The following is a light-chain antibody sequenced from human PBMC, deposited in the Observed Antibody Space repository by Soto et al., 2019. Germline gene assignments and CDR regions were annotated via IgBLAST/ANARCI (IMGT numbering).Light chain of an antibody. CDR1: SSDVGSYNY. J-gene: IGLJ2*01. CDR3: GSYPITNTLI. V-gene: IGLV2-14*01. CDR2: DVS. Sequence: QSALTQPASVSGSPGQSITISCTGTSSDVGSYNYVSWYQQNPVKAPKLIIHDVSNRPSGVSNRFSGSKSGNTASLTISGLQAEDDANYYCGSYPITNTLIFGGGTKVTVL.